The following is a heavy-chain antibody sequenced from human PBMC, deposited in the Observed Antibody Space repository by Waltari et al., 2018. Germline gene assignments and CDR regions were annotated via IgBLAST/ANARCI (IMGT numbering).Heavy chain of an antibody. J-gene: IGHJ3*02. CDR1: GYTFTSYG. Sequence: QIQLVQSGAEVKKPGASVKVSCKASGYTFTSYGISWVRQAPGQGLEWMGWISAYNGNTNYAQKLQGRVTMTTDTSTSTAYRVLRSLRSDDTAVYYCAREIRAGHHATAGGNAFDIWGQGTMVTVSS. V-gene: IGHV1-18*01. CDR3: AREIRAGHHATAGGNAFDI. D-gene: IGHD3-16*01. CDR2: ISAYNGNT.